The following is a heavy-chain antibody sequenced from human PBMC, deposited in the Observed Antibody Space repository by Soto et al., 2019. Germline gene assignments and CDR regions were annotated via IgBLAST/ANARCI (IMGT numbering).Heavy chain of an antibody. V-gene: IGHV4-34*01. J-gene: IGHJ1*01. D-gene: IGHD6-19*01. CDR1: GGSFSGSY. CDR2: INHSGST. Sequence: SETLSLTCAVYGGSFSGSYLSWIRQPPGKGLEWIGEINHSGSTNYNPSLKSRVTISVDTSKNQFSLKLSSVTAADTAVYYCARAQWLNPWGQGTLVTVSS. CDR3: ARAQWLNP.